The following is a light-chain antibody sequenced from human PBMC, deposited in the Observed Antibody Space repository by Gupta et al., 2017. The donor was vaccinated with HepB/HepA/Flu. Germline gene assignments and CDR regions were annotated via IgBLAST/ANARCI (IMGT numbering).Light chain of an antibody. CDR2: DVS. CDR1: SSDVGGYNY. Sequence: QSALTQPRSVSGSPGQSVPISCTGTSSDVGGYNYVSWYQQHPGKAPKLMIYDVSKRPSGVPDRFSGSKSGNTASLTISGFQAEDEADYYCCSYAGSYTYVFGTGTKVTVL. CDR3: CSYAGSYTYV. V-gene: IGLV2-11*01. J-gene: IGLJ1*01.